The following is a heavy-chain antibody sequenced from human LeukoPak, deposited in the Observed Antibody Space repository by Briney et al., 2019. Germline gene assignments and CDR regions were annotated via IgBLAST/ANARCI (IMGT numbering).Heavy chain of an antibody. Sequence: PSETLSLTCTVSGGSISSSSYYWGWIRQPPGKGLEWIGYIYYSGSTNYNPSLKSRVTISVDTSKNQFSLKLSSVTAADTAVYYCARERVYCSGGSCYSFVLDYWGQGTLVTVSS. CDR2: IYYSGST. V-gene: IGHV4-61*01. CDR3: ARERVYCSGGSCYSFVLDY. D-gene: IGHD2-15*01. CDR1: GGSISSSSYY. J-gene: IGHJ4*02.